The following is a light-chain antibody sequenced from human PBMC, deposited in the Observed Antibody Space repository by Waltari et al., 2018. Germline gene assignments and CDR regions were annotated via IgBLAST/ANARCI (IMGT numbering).Light chain of an antibody. Sequence: QAVVTQEPSLTVSPGGPVPLTCCPSTGPVHSGPNSYWFQQKPGQAPRTLIFDTDKKHSWTPARFSASLLGGKAALTLSGAQPEDEAEYFCMLSYSGVCMFGGGTQVTVL. CDR2: DTD. V-gene: IGLV7-46*01. CDR3: MLSYSGVCM. J-gene: IGLJ3*02. CDR1: TGPVHSGPN.